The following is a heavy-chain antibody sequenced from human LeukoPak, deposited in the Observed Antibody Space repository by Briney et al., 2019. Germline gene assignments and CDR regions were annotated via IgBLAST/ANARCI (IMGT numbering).Heavy chain of an antibody. CDR3: ASTDYYGMDV. V-gene: IGHV4-30-2*01. CDR2: IYHSGST. CDR1: GGSISSGGYS. Sequence: PSETLSLTCAVSGGSISSGGYSWSWIRQPPGKGLEWIGYIYHSGSTYYNPSPKSRVTISVDRSKNQFSLKLSSVTAADTAVYYCASTDYYGMDVWGQGTTVTVSS. J-gene: IGHJ6*02.